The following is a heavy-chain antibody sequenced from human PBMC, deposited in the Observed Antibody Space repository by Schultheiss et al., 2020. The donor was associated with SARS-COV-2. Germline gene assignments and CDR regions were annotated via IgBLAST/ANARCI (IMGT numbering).Heavy chain of an antibody. J-gene: IGHJ4*02. D-gene: IGHD4-17*01. V-gene: IGHV3-30-3*01. Sequence: GGSLRLSCVDSAFMFGSSVMYWVRQAPGKGLEWVAVISYDGGEKYYADSVKGRFTISRDNSKNTLYLQMNSLKTEDTAVYYCTRPRHDYGDYDFDYWGQGTLVTVSS. CDR2: ISYDGGEK. CDR1: AFMFGSSV. CDR3: TRPRHDYGDYDFDY.